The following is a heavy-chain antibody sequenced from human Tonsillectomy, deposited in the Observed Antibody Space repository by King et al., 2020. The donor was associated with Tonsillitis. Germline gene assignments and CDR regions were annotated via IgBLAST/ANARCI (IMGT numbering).Heavy chain of an antibody. CDR1: GFTFSSYG. Sequence: QLVQSGGGVVQPGRSLRLSCAASGFTFSSYGMHWVRQAPGKGLEWVAVISYDGTNKYYADSVQGRFTISRDNSKNTLHLQMNSLRAEDTAVFYCAKDLAAVAGVFDYWGQGTLVTVSS. CDR3: AKDLAAVAGVFDY. CDR2: ISYDGTNK. V-gene: IGHV3-30*18. D-gene: IGHD6-19*01. J-gene: IGHJ4*02.